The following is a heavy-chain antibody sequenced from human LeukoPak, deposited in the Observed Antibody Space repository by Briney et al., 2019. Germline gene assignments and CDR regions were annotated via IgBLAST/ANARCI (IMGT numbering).Heavy chain of an antibody. Sequence: ASVKVSRKASGYTFTGYYMHWVRQAPGQGLEWMGRINPNSGGTNYAQKFQGRVTMTRDTSISTAYMELSRLRSDDTAVYYCASYCSGGSCYSAHMDVWGKGTTVTVSS. CDR1: GYTFTGYY. V-gene: IGHV1-2*06. CDR3: ASYCSGGSCYSAHMDV. CDR2: INPNSGGT. D-gene: IGHD2-15*01. J-gene: IGHJ6*03.